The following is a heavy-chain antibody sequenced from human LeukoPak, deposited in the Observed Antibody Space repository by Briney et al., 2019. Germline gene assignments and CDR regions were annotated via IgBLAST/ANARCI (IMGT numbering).Heavy chain of an antibody. CDR3: ARDNHIVVVVAATEGVWFDP. CDR1: GGTFSSYA. Sequence: ASVKVSCKASGGTFSSYAISWVRQAPGQGLEWMGGIIPIFGTANYAQKFQGRVTITADESTSTAYMELSSLRSEDTAVYYCARDNHIVVVVAATEGVWFDPWGQGTLVTVSS. V-gene: IGHV1-69*13. D-gene: IGHD2-15*01. J-gene: IGHJ5*02. CDR2: IIPIFGTA.